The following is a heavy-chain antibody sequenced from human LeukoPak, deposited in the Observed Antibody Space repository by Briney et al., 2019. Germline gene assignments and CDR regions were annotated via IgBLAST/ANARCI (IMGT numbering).Heavy chain of an antibody. CDR1: GGSFSGYY. CDR2: INHSGST. D-gene: IGHD6-19*01. V-gene: IGHV4-34*01. J-gene: IGHJ4*02. Sequence: SETLSLTCAVYGGSFSGYYWSWIRQPPGKGLDWIGEINHSGSTNYNPSLKSRVTISVDTSKNQFSLKLSSVTAADTAVYYCARGSTIAVAGIDYWGQGTLVTVSS. CDR3: ARGSTIAVAGIDY.